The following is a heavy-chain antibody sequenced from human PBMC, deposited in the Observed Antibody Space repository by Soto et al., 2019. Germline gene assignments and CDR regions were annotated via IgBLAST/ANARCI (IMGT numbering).Heavy chain of an antibody. Sequence: GGSLRLSCAASGFTFSSYAMSWVRQAPGKGLEWVSAISGSGGSTYYADSVKGRFTISRDNSKNTLYLQMNSLRAEDTAVYYCAKDGAYMYYYDSSGYLDYWGQGTLVTVSS. CDR2: ISGSGGST. CDR3: AKDGAYMYYYDSSGYLDY. CDR1: GFTFSSYA. V-gene: IGHV3-23*01. D-gene: IGHD3-22*01. J-gene: IGHJ4*02.